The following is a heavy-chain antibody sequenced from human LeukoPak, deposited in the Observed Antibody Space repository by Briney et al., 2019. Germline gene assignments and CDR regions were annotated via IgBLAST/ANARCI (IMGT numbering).Heavy chain of an antibody. D-gene: IGHD2-2*01. J-gene: IGHJ4*02. V-gene: IGHV1-2*06. CDR2: INPNSGGT. CDR3: ARDPRYCSSTSCPRFDY. Sequence: ASVKVSCKASRYTFTGYYMHWVRQAPGKGLEWMGRINPNSGGTNHAQKLQGRVTMTRDTSISTAYMELSRLRSDDTAVYYCARDPRYCSSTSCPRFDYWGQGTLVTVSS. CDR1: RYTFTGYY.